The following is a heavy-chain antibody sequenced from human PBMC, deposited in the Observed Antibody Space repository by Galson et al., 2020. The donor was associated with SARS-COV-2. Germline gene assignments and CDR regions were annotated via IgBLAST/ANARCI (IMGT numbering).Heavy chain of an antibody. Sequence: GESLKISCAASGFIFDAYSMNWVRQTPGAGLQWLSSISGSSDDIYYADSVKGRFTISRDNAKNSLYLHMNSLRAEDTAVYYCARGKVGYYFYSYMDVWGKGTTVSVSS. V-gene: IGHV3-21*01. CDR3: ARGKVGYYFYSYMDV. J-gene: IGHJ6*03. D-gene: IGHD3-3*01. CDR1: GFIFDAYS. CDR2: ISGSSDDI.